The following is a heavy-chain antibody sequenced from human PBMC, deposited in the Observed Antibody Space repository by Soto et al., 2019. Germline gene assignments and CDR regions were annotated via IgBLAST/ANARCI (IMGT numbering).Heavy chain of an antibody. D-gene: IGHD6-13*01. J-gene: IGHJ5*02. CDR1: GFSVSSNS. Sequence: EMQLVESGGGWIQPGESPRLSCAASGFSVSSNSMNWVRQAPGKGLEWVSVIHSDVTTYFADSVKGRFIISRDNSKNMLYLQMNSLRAEDTAIYYCARELSGSWYNWFDPWGQGTLVTVSS. CDR3: ARELSGSWYNWFDP. V-gene: IGHV3-53*01. CDR2: IHSDVTT.